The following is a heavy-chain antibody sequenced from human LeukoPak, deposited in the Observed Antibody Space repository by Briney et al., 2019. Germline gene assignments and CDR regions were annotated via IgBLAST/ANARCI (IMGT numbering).Heavy chain of an antibody. CDR2: ISSSSSYI. Sequence: PGGSLRLSCAASRFTFSSYSMICVRQAPGKGLEWVSSISSSSSYIYYADSVKGRFTISRDNDKNSLYVQMNSLRDEDTAVYYCARDLDYYDSSGDLLEYWGQGTLVTVSS. V-gene: IGHV3-21*01. CDR1: RFTFSSYS. J-gene: IGHJ4*02. CDR3: ARDLDYYDSSGDLLEY. D-gene: IGHD3-22*01.